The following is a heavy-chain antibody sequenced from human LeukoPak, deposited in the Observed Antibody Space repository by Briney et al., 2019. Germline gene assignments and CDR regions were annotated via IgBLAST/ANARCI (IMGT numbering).Heavy chain of an antibody. Sequence: GGSLRLSCAASGFTFSIYSMNWVRQAPGKGLEWVSSISTGSRNVYYADSVKGRFTISRDNAKNSLYLQMNSLRVEDTAVFYRARDSRTVTTHWSFDLWGRGTLVTVSS. J-gene: IGHJ2*01. CDR1: GFTFSIYS. CDR3: ARDSRTVTTHWSFDL. CDR2: ISTGSRNV. V-gene: IGHV3-21*01. D-gene: IGHD4-17*01.